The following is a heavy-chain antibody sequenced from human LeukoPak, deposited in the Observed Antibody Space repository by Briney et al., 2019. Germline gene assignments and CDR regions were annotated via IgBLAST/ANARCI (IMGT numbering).Heavy chain of an antibody. V-gene: IGHV3-21*01. Sequence: GGSLRLSCAASGFTFSNAWMSWVRQAPGKGLEWVSSITSSSSYIYYADSVKGRFTISRDNAKSSLYLQMNSLRDEDTAVYYCARDPYSGNYGDYYYYYMDVWGKGTTVTISS. CDR1: GFTFSNAW. D-gene: IGHD1-26*01. CDR2: ITSSSSYI. CDR3: ARDPYSGNYGDYYYYYMDV. J-gene: IGHJ6*03.